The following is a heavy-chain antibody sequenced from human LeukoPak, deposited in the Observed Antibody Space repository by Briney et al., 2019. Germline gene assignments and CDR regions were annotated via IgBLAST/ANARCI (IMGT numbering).Heavy chain of an antibody. J-gene: IGHJ3*02. Sequence: ASVKVSCKASGGTFSSYAISWVRQAPGQGLEWMGWINPNSGGTNYAQKFQGRVTMTRDTSISTAYMELSRLRSDDTAVYYCARDRYYYDSSGYYHGYAFDIWGQGTMVTVSS. CDR3: ARDRYYYDSSGYYHGYAFDI. V-gene: IGHV1-2*02. CDR1: GGTFSSYA. D-gene: IGHD3-22*01. CDR2: INPNSGGT.